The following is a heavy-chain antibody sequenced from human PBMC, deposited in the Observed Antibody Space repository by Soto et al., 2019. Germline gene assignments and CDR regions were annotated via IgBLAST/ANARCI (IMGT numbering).Heavy chain of an antibody. CDR2: IRRSGDTT. CDR3: ATGHDSGDLLFDH. D-gene: IGHD4-17*01. Sequence: EVQLLESGGGLVQPGGSLRLSCAASGITFSSSVMNWVRQAPGKGLEWVSTIRRSGDTTYYADSVRGRFTISRDNSKNTRYRQMYSLRADDTAVYYCATGHDSGDLLFDHWGHGTLVTVSS. CDR1: GITFSSSV. V-gene: IGHV3-23*01. J-gene: IGHJ4*01.